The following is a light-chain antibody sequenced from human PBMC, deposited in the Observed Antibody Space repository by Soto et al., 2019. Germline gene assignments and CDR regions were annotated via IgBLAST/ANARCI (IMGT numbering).Light chain of an antibody. CDR2: KAS. J-gene: IGKJ1*01. CDR3: QQYNVYPLT. V-gene: IGKV1-5*03. CDR1: ESISDW. Sequence: DIQMTQSPSTLSPSVGYRVTITCRASESISDWLAWYQQKPGKAPNLLIQKASTLKSGVPSRFSGSGSGTEFTLTIGSLQPDDFATYYCQQYNVYPLTFGQGTQVEVK.